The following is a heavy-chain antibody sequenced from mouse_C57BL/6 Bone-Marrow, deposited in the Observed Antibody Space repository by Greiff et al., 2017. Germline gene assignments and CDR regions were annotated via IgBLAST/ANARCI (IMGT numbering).Heavy chain of an antibody. Sequence: VQLKESGGGLVKPGGSLKLSCAASGFTFSSYAMSWVRQTPEKRLEWVATISDGGSYTYYPDTVKGRFTISRDNAKNNLYLQMSHLKSEDSALFCCASGMVPSWFAYWGQGTLVTVSA. CDR2: ISDGGSYT. CDR3: ASGMVPSWFAY. V-gene: IGHV5-4*01. CDR1: GFTFSSYA. J-gene: IGHJ3*01. D-gene: IGHD2-10*02.